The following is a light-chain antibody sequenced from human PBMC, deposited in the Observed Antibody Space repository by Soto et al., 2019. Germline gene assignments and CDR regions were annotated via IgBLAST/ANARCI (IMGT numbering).Light chain of an antibody. CDR1: RSDIGASNS. CDR2: EAT. Sequence: QSALTQPASVSGSPGQSITISCAGTRSDIGASNSVSWYQHLPGKSPNLIIYEATNRPSGVSERFSGSKAGDTASLTISGLQADDESDYYCSSYTNGDNFVFGGGTKVTVL. CDR3: SSYTNGDNFV. V-gene: IGLV2-14*01. J-gene: IGLJ1*01.